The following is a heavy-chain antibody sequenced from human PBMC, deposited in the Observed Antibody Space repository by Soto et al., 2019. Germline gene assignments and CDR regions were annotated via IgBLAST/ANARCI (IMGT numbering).Heavy chain of an antibody. CDR2: INTDGSTT. J-gene: IGHJ4*02. V-gene: IGHV3-74*01. Sequence: PGGSLRLSCAASGFTFSTYWMHWVRQAPGKGLVWVSRINTDGSTTNYADSVKGRFTISRDNAKNTLYLQMNSLRAEDAAVYYCARVRYWGFDYWGQGTLVTVS. D-gene: IGHD7-27*01. CDR3: ARVRYWGFDY. CDR1: GFTFSTYW.